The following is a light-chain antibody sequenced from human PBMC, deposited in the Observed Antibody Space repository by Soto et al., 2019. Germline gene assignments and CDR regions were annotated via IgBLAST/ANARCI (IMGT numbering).Light chain of an antibody. Sequence: DIQLTQSPSFLSASVGDRVTITCRATQDICNYLAWYQQKPGNAPNLLIHSASTLRGGVSSRFGGSGSGTEFTLTISSLQPEDLATYYCQQGNSYPLTFGGGTKVEIK. J-gene: IGKJ4*01. CDR2: SAS. CDR1: QDICNY. CDR3: QQGNSYPLT. V-gene: IGKV1-9*01.